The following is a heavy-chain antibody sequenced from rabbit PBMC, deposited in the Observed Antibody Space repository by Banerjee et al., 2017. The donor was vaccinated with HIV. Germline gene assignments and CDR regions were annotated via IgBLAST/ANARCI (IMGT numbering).Heavy chain of an antibody. CDR1: GFSFSSTYY. V-gene: IGHV1S45*01. CDR2: IDAGDNGDT. J-gene: IGHJ4*01. CDR3: ARRVGGYTYGFGL. Sequence: QEQLVESGGGLVQPEGSLTLTCTASGFSFSSTYYMCWVRQAPGKGLEWIACIDAGDNGDTYYASWAKGRFTISKTSSTTVTLQVTSLTAADTATYFCARRVGGYTYGFGLWGQGTLVTVS. D-gene: IGHD6-1*01.